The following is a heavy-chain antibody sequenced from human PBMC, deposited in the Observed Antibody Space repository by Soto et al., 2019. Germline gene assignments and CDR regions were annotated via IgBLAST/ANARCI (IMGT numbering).Heavy chain of an antibody. CDR1: GFSLTTRGVG. V-gene: IGHV2-5*02. D-gene: IGHD3-10*01. Sequence: QITLKESGPTLVKPTQPLTLTCTFSGFSLTTRGVGVGWIRQPPGKALEWLALIYWDDDEGYSPSLKSRLTITNDTSKIQVVLTMTIMDPVDTATYYCAHRPRGFSYYFDYWGQGTLVTVSS. CDR3: AHRPRGFSYYFDY. CDR2: IYWDDDE. J-gene: IGHJ4*02.